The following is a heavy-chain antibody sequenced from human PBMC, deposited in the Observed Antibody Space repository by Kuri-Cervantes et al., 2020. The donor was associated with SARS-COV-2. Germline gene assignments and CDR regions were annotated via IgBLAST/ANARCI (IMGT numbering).Heavy chain of an antibody. Sequence: GESLKISCTASGFTFGDYAMSWVRQAPGKGLEWVSAISGSGGSTYYADSVKGRFTISRDNSKNTLYLQMNSLRAEDTAVYYCAQRAWHYDSSGSFDYWGQGTLVTVSS. J-gene: IGHJ4*02. CDR2: ISGSGGST. CDR1: GFTFGDYA. D-gene: IGHD3-22*01. CDR3: AQRAWHYDSSGSFDY. V-gene: IGHV3-23*01.